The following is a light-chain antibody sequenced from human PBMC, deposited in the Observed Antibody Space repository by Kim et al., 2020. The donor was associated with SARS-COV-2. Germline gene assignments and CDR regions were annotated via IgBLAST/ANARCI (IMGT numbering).Light chain of an antibody. Sequence: KTVIISCTPSSGNIGSNYVQWYQQRPGSAPTTVIYRDDERPSGVPARFSGSIDSSSNSASLTISGLKTEDEADYYCQSYDADNPWVLGGGTQLTVL. CDR3: QSYDADNPWV. CDR2: RDD. J-gene: IGLJ3*02. CDR1: SGNIGSNY. V-gene: IGLV6-57*03.